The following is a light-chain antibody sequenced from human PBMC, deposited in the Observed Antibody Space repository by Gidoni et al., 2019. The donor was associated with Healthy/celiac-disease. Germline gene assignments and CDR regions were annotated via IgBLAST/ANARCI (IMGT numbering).Light chain of an antibody. J-gene: IGKJ4*01. CDR2: AAS. CDR1: QSISSY. CDR3: QQSYSTPPLT. V-gene: IGKV1-39*01. Sequence: DIQMTQSPSSLSASVGYRVTITCRASQSISSYLNWYQQKPGNAPKLLIYAASSLQSGVPSRFSGSGSGTDFTLTISSLQPEDFATYYCQQSYSTPPLTFXGXTKVEIK.